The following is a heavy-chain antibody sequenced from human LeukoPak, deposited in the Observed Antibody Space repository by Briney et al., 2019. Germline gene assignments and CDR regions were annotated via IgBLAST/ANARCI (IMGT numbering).Heavy chain of an antibody. CDR1: GGTFSSYA. Sequence: SVKVSCKASGGTFSSYAISWVRQAPGQGLEWMGGIIPIFGTANYAQKFQGRVTITADESTSTAYMELRSLRSDDTAVYYCARFYYYDSSGYFNEYNWFDPWGQGTLVTVSS. J-gene: IGHJ5*02. D-gene: IGHD3-22*01. CDR3: ARFYYYDSSGYFNEYNWFDP. CDR2: IIPIFGTA. V-gene: IGHV1-69*13.